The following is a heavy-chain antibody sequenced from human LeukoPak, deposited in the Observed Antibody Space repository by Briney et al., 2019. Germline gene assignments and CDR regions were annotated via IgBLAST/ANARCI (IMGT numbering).Heavy chain of an antibody. CDR1: GGSISSSY. V-gene: IGHV4-59*08. CDR3: ARHNFARPFDY. J-gene: IGHJ4*02. Sequence: SEILSLTCTVSGGSISSSYWSWIRQPPGEGLEWIGYIYHSGDTNSNPSLKSRVTISMDTSKNQFSLKLSSVAAADTAVYYCARHNFARPFDYWGQGTLVTVSS. CDR2: IYHSGDT. D-gene: IGHD6-6*01.